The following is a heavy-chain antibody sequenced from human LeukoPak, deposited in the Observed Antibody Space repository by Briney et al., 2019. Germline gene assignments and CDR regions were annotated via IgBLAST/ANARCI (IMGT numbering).Heavy chain of an antibody. D-gene: IGHD3-10*01. CDR1: GFTFSSYS. Sequence: GGSLRLSCAASGFTFSSYSMNWVRQAPGKGLEWVSSISSSSSYIYYADSVKGRFTISRDNAKNSLYLQMNSLRAEDTAVYYCASGSEVYYYYMDVWGKGTTVTVSS. J-gene: IGHJ6*03. CDR3: ASGSEVYYYYMDV. V-gene: IGHV3-21*01. CDR2: ISSSSSYI.